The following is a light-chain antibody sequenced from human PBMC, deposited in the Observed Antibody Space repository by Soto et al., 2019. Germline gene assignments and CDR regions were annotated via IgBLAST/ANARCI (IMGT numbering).Light chain of an antibody. CDR1: QSISSY. J-gene: IGKJ3*01. Sequence: EIVLTQSPATLSLSPGERATLSRRASQSISSYLAWYQQKPDQAPRLLIYDASNRATGIPARFSGSGSGTDFTLTISSLEPEDFAVYYCHQRSTWPFTFGPGTKVDIK. CDR3: HQRSTWPFT. CDR2: DAS. V-gene: IGKV3-11*01.